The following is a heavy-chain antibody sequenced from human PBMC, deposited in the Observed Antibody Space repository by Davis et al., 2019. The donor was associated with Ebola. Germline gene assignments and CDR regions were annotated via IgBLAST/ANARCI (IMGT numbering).Heavy chain of an antibody. V-gene: IGHV4-34*01. D-gene: IGHD6-13*01. CDR2: ISHGGVS. Sequence: MPSETLSLTCAVFGESFSAYMWSWIRQPPGKGLEWIGKISHGGVSDYNPSLMSRVTILVDTSKNQFSLQLNSVTPEDTAVYYCARGRSWPLDSWGQGTLVTVSS. CDR3: ARGRSWPLDS. CDR1: GESFSAYM. J-gene: IGHJ4*02.